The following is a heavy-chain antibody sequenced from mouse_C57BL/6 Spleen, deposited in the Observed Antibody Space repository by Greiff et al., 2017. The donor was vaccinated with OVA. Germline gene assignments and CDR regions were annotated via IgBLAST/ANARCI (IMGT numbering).Heavy chain of an antibody. J-gene: IGHJ2*01. CDR3: TREGLGYFDY. CDR1: GFTFSSYA. Sequence: EVNVVESGEGLVKPGGSLKLSCAASGFTFSSYAMSWVRQTPEKRLEWVAYISSGGDYIYYADTVKGRFTISRDNARNTLYLQMSSLKSEDTAMYYCTREGLGYFDYWGQGTTLTVSS. D-gene: IGHD4-1*01. CDR2: ISSGGDYI. V-gene: IGHV5-9-1*02.